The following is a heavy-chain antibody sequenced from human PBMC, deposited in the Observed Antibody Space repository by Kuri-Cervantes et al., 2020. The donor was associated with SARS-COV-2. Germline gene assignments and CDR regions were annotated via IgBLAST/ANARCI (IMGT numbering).Heavy chain of an antibody. CDR1: GGSISSGGYY. V-gene: IGHV4-30-2*01. J-gene: IGHJ4*02. CDR2: IYHSGST. Sequence: LRLSCTVSGGSISSGGYYWSWIRQPPGKGLEWIGYIYHSGSTYYNPSLKSRVTISVDTSKNQFSLKLSSVTAADTGVYYCARGVVRNKMIVVVFTGTEYYFDSWGQGTLVTVSS. CDR3: ARGVVRNKMIVVVFTGTEYYFDS. D-gene: IGHD3-22*01.